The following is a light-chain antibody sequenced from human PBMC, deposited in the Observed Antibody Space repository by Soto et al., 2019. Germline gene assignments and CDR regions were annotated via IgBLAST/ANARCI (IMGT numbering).Light chain of an antibody. CDR3: QNYDSSPGFT. CDR2: GAS. CDR1: QSFHTNY. V-gene: IGKV3-20*01. J-gene: IGKJ4*01. Sequence: EIVLTQSPGTLSLSPGERATLSCRASQSFHTNYLAWYQHRPGQAPRLLIYGASIRASGIPERFSGRGSGTDFTLTISRLEPEDSAVYYCQNYDSSPGFTFGGGTKMEIK.